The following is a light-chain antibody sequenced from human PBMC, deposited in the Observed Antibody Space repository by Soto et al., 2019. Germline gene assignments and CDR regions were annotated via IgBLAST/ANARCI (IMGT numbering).Light chain of an antibody. CDR2: DTS. CDR1: QSVSSY. V-gene: IGKV3-11*01. Sequence: EIVLTQSPATLSLSPGERATLSCRASQSVSSYLAWYQQKPGQAPRLLIYDTSNRATGIPARFSGSGSGTDFTLTISSPEPEDFVIDDCQQRCNWPLSVGGGIKVVIK. CDR3: QQRCNWPLS. J-gene: IGKJ4*01.